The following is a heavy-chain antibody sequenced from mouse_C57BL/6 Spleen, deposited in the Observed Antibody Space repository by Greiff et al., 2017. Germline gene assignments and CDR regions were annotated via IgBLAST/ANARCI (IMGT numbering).Heavy chain of an antibody. CDR1: GFTFSDYY. Sequence: EVQVVESEGGLVQPGSSMKLSCTASGFTFSDYYMAWVRQVPEKGLEWVANINYDGSSTYYLDSLKSRFIISRDNAKNILYLQMSSLKSEDTATYYCARDRDYGNYGAMDYWGQGTSVTVSS. CDR3: ARDRDYGNYGAMDY. D-gene: IGHD2-1*01. V-gene: IGHV5-16*01. J-gene: IGHJ4*01. CDR2: INYDGSST.